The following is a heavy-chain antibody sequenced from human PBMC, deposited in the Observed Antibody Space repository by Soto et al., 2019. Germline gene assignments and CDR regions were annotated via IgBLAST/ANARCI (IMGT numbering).Heavy chain of an antibody. CDR3: ARDPSGGGYYYGMDV. D-gene: IGHD3-10*01. J-gene: IGHJ6*02. V-gene: IGHV4-38-2*02. Sequence: SETLTLTCAVSGYSISSGYYWGWIRQPPGKGLEWIGSIYHSGSTYYNPSLKSRVTISVDTSKNQFSLKLSSVTAADTAVYYCARDPSGGGYYYGMDVWGQGTTVTVSS. CDR2: IYHSGST. CDR1: GYSISSGYY.